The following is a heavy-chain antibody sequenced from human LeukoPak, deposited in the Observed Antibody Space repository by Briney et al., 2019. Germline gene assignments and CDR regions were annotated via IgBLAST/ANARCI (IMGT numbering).Heavy chain of an antibody. CDR1: GYTFTSYG. V-gene: IGHV1-18*01. Sequence: SVKVSCKASGYTFTSYGISWVRQAPGQGLEWVGWISAYIGNTNYAQKLQGRVTMTTDTSTNTAYMEPGSLRSDDTAVYYCARLRIGNYLDYWGQGTLVTVSS. CDR3: ARLRIGNYLDY. CDR2: ISAYIGNT. J-gene: IGHJ4*02. D-gene: IGHD2-15*01.